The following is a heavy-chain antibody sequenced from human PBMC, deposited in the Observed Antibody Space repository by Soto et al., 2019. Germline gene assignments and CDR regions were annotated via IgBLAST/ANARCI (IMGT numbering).Heavy chain of an antibody. D-gene: IGHD6-13*01. CDR1: GFTFSSYG. Sequence: GGSLRLSCAASGFTFSSYGMHWVRQAPGKGLEWVAVISYDGSNKYYADSVKGRFTISRDNSKNTLYLQMNSLRAEDTAVYYCAKSTGGIAAAYLDYWGQGTLVTVSS. J-gene: IGHJ4*02. CDR2: ISYDGSNK. V-gene: IGHV3-30*18. CDR3: AKSTGGIAAAYLDY.